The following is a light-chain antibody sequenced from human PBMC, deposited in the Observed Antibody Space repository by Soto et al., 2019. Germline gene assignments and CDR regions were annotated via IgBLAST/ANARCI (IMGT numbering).Light chain of an antibody. CDR3: QQYNSFSGT. Sequence: DIQMTQSPSTLSASVGDRVTISCRASQSISTWLAWYQQKPGKAPKLLIFDASSLQSGVPSRFSGSGSGIEFTLTISSLQSDDFAPYYCQQYNSFSGTFGQGTKLEIK. J-gene: IGKJ2*02. CDR1: QSISTW. V-gene: IGKV1-5*01. CDR2: DAS.